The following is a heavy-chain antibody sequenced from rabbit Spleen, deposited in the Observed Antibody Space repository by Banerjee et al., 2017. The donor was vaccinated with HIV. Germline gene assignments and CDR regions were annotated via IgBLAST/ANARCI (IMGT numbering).Heavy chain of an antibody. D-gene: IGHD1-1*01. CDR3: ARDLVAVIGWNFSL. CDR2: IYTGGSGST. Sequence: QSLEESGGGLVQPEGSLTLTCTASGFSFSSSYYMCWVRQAPGKGLEWIACIYTGGSGSTAYASWVNGRFTVSKTSSTTVTLQMTGLTAADTATYLCARDLVAVIGWNFSLWGQGTLVTVS. J-gene: IGHJ4*01. V-gene: IGHV1S40*01. CDR1: GFSFSSSYY.